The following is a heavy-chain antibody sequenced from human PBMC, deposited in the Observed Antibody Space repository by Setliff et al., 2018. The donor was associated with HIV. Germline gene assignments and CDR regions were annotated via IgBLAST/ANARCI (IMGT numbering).Heavy chain of an antibody. J-gene: IGHJ6*03. CDR2: ISCSSSYI. V-gene: IGHV3-21*01. Sequence: PGGSLRPSCAASEFTFSSYNMNWVRQAPGKGLEWVSSISCSSSYIYYADSVKGRFTISRDNAKDTLYLQLNSVRAEDTALYYCARDFTQWQQLPDYMDVWGKGTAVTVSS. CDR1: EFTFSSYN. D-gene: IGHD6-13*01. CDR3: ARDFTQWQQLPDYMDV.